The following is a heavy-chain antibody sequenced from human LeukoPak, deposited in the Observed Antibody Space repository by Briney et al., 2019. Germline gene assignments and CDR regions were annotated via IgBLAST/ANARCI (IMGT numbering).Heavy chain of an antibody. D-gene: IGHD2-2*01. V-gene: IGHV1-2*02. CDR1: GYTFTGHY. CDR2: INPNNGGT. CDR3: ARDHVVVPGGYEAHYYGMDV. Sequence: ASVKVSCKASGYTFTGHYMHWVRQAPGQGLEWMGWINPNNGGTDYAQKFPGRVTMTRDTSISTAYMELSRLRSDDTAVYYCARDHVVVPGGYEAHYYGMDVWGQGTTVTVSS. J-gene: IGHJ6*02.